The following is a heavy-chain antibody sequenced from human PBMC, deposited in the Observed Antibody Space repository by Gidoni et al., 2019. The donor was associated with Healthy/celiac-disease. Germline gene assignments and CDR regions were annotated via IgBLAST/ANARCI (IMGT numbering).Heavy chain of an antibody. J-gene: IGHJ4*02. V-gene: IGHV3-11*06. D-gene: IGHD2-8*02. CDR3: ARSVVYAGLYYFDY. CDR2: ISSSSSYT. Sequence: QVQLVESGGGLVKPGGSLRLSGAASGFTFSDYYMSWIRQAPGKGLEWVSYISSSSSYTNYADSVKGRFTISRDNAKNSLYLQMNSLRAEDTAVYYCARSVVYAGLYYFDYWGQGTLVTVS. CDR1: GFTFSDYY.